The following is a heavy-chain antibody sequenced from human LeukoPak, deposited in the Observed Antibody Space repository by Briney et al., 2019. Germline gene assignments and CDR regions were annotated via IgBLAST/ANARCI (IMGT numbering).Heavy chain of an antibody. CDR2: INNDGSST. Sequence: GGSLRLSCAASGFTFSNYAISWVRQAPGKGLVWVSRINNDGSSTSYADSVKGRFTISRDNAKNTLSLQMNSLRAEDTAVYYCARTPYYYGMDVWGQGTTVTVSS. CDR3: ARTPYYYGMDV. J-gene: IGHJ6*02. CDR1: GFTFSNYA. V-gene: IGHV3-74*01.